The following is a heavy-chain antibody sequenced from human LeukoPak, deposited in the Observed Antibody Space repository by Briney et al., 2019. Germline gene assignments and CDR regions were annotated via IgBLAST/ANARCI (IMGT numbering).Heavy chain of an antibody. CDR1: GFTFSSYA. D-gene: IGHD3-3*01. CDR2: ISGSGGST. Sequence: GGSLRLSCAASGFTFSSYAMSWVRQAPGKGLEWVSAISGSGGSTYYADSVKGRFTISRDNSKNTLYLQMNSLRAEDTAVYYCAKDRRYDFWSGYYTVNWFDPWGQGTLVTVSS. J-gene: IGHJ5*02. V-gene: IGHV3-23*01. CDR3: AKDRRYDFWSGYYTVNWFDP.